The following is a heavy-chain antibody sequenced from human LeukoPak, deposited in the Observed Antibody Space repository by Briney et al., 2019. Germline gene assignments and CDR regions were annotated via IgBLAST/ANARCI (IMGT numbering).Heavy chain of an antibody. CDR2: IYHTGST. Sequence: SETLSLTCTVSGYSISSGYYWDWIRQPPGKGLEWIGSIYHTGSTYYNPSLKSRVTISVDTSKNQFSLRLTSVTAADTAVYYCAREMYSSSFDYWGQGTLVTVSS. D-gene: IGHD6-13*01. V-gene: IGHV4-38-2*02. CDR1: GYSISSGYY. CDR3: AREMYSSSFDY. J-gene: IGHJ4*02.